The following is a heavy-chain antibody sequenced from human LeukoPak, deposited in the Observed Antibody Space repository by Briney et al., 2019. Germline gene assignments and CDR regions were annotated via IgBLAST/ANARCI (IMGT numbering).Heavy chain of an antibody. CDR2: ISSSGSTI. CDR3: ARDDRVLLWFGESDDAFDI. V-gene: IGHV3-48*03. J-gene: IGHJ3*02. CDR1: GSTFSSYE. Sequence: GGSLRLSCAASGSTFSSYEMNWVRQAPGKGLEWVSYISSSGSTIYYADSVKGRFTISRDNAKNSLYLQMNSLRAEDTAVYYCARDDRVLLWFGESDDAFDIWGQGTMVTVSS. D-gene: IGHD3-10*01.